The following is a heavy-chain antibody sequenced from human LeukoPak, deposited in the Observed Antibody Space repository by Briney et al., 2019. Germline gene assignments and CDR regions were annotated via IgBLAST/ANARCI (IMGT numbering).Heavy chain of an antibody. J-gene: IGHJ4*02. CDR2: IKQDGSEK. Sequence: ETLSLTCTVSGGSISSYYWSWIRQPPGKGLEWVANIKQDGSEKYYVDSVKGRFTISRDNAKNSLYLQMNSLRAEDTAVYYCASSTPPWIDYWGQGTLVTVSS. CDR1: GGSISSYY. V-gene: IGHV3-7*01. CDR3: ASSTPPWIDY. D-gene: IGHD3-3*01.